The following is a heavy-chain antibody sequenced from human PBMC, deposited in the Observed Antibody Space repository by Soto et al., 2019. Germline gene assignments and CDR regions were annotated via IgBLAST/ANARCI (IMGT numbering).Heavy chain of an antibody. D-gene: IGHD6-13*01. V-gene: IGHV3-21*01. CDR2: ISSGSSYM. J-gene: IGHJ5*02. Sequence: VALRVSFAGSGFTFISYRMNGVRQAPGMGLELVSSISSGSSYMYYADSVKGRFTVSRDNAKNSLFLQMNSLRAENTAVYFCVRDGAAYSISPLWFGPWGQGTLVTVSS. CDR3: VRDGAAYSISPLWFGP. CDR1: GFTFISYR.